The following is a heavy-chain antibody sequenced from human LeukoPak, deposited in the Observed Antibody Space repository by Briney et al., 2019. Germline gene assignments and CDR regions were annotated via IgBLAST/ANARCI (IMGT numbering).Heavy chain of an antibody. D-gene: IGHD3-10*01. V-gene: IGHV1-2*02. Sequence: ASVRVSCKASGYTFTGYYMHWVRQAPGQGLEWMGWINPNSGGTNYAQKFQERVTITRDMSTSTAYMELSSLRSEDTAVYYCAALPYYYGSGSYYNEYYYYYMDVWGKGTTVTISS. CDR3: AALPYYYGSGSYYNEYYYYYMDV. CDR2: INPNSGGT. J-gene: IGHJ6*03. CDR1: GYTFTGYY.